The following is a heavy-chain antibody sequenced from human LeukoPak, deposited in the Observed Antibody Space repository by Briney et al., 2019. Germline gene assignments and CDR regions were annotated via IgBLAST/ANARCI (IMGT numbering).Heavy chain of an antibody. CDR2: ISGDGGST. CDR3: AKTKGEMATILPIDY. Sequence: GGSLRHSCAASGFTFDDYAMHWVRQAPGKGLEWVSLISGDGGSTYYADSVKGRFTISRDNSKNSLYLQMNSLRTEDTALYYCAKTKGEMATILPIDYWGQGTLVTVSS. CDR1: GFTFDDYA. D-gene: IGHD5-24*01. J-gene: IGHJ4*02. V-gene: IGHV3-43*02.